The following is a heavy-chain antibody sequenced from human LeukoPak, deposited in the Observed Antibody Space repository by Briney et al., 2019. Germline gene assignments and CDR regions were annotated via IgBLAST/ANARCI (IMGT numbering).Heavy chain of an antibody. J-gene: IGHJ6*02. CDR3: ARSVDYYYGMDV. Sequence: PSQTLSLTCAVSGGSISSGGYSWSWIRQPPGKGLEWIGYIYHSGSTYYNPSLKSRVTISVDRSKNQFSLKLSSVTAADTAVYYCARSVDYYYGMDVWGQGPKVTVSS. CDR2: IYHSGST. V-gene: IGHV4-30-2*01. CDR1: GGSISSGGYS.